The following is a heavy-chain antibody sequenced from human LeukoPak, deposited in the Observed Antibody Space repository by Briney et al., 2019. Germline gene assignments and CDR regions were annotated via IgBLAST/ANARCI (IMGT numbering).Heavy chain of an antibody. D-gene: IGHD5-24*01. CDR1: GFTFSSYG. Sequence: PGGSLRLSCAASGFTFSSYGMHWVRQAPGKGLEWVAVISYDGSNKYYADSVKGRFTISRDNSKNTLYLQMNSLRAEDTAVYYCAKDREMATTSYYFDYWGQGTLVTVSS. V-gene: IGHV3-30*18. CDR2: ISYDGSNK. J-gene: IGHJ4*02. CDR3: AKDREMATTSYYFDY.